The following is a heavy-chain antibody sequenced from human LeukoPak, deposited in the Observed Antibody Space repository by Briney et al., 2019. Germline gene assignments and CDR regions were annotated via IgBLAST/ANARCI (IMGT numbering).Heavy chain of an antibody. CDR3: ARATVTTYFDY. J-gene: IGHJ4*02. CDR1: GGSISCGDYY. Sequence: SETLSLTCTVSGGSISCGDYYWSWIRQPPGKGLEWIGYIYYSGSTYYNPSLKSRVTISVDTSKNQFSLKLSSVTAADTAVYYCARATVTTYFDYWGQGTLVTVSS. V-gene: IGHV4-30-4*01. CDR2: IYYSGST. D-gene: IGHD4-17*01.